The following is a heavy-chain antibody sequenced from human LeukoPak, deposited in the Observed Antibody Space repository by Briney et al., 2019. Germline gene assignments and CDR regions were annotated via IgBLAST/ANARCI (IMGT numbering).Heavy chain of an antibody. D-gene: IGHD3-3*01. CDR1: GGSISSGGYY. CDR2: IYHSGST. Sequence: SQTLSLTCTVSGGSISSGGYYWSWIRQPPGKGLEWIGYIYHSGSTYYNPSLKRRVTISVDRSKNQFSLKLSSVTAADTAVYYCARDEPFGVVTLGAFDIWGQGTMVTVSS. V-gene: IGHV4-30-2*01. J-gene: IGHJ3*02. CDR3: ARDEPFGVVTLGAFDI.